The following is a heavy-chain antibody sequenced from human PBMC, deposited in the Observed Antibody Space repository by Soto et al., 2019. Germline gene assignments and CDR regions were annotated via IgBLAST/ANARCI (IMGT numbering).Heavy chain of an antibody. D-gene: IGHD6-19*01. CDR1: GFSLSTNGVG. Sequence: SGPTLVNPTQTLTLTCTLSGFSLSTNGVGVGWIRQPPGKALEWLALIYWDDVIRYSPSLKSRLTITKDTSKTQVVLIMTNMDPVDTATYFCTHRQGDSSGWYFPYFQNWGQGTLVTVSS. J-gene: IGHJ1*01. CDR3: THRQGDSSGWYFPYFQN. V-gene: IGHV2-5*02. CDR2: IYWDDVI.